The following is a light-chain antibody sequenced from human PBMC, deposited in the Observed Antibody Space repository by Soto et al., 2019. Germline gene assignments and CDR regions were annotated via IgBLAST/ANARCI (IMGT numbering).Light chain of an antibody. CDR2: WAS. V-gene: IGKV4-1*01. Sequence: LGERATIKCRSSQTILKSSIKKNSLAWYQQKPGQPPRLLIYWASTRDSGVPDRFSGSGSGTDFTLTITRLQAEDVAVYYCQQYYSSSLTFGGGTKVDIK. CDR3: QQYYSSSLT. CDR1: QTILKSSIKKNS. J-gene: IGKJ4*01.